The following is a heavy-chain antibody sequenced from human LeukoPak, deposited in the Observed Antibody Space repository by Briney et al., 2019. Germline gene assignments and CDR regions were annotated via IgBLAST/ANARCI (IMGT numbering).Heavy chain of an antibody. CDR1: GGTFSSYA. J-gene: IGHJ4*02. V-gene: IGHV1-8*02. CDR2: MNPNSGNT. Sequence: GASVKVSCKASGGTFSSYAINWVRQATGQGLEWMGWMNPNSGNTGYAQKFQGRVTMTRNTSISTAYMELSSLRSEDTAVYYCARGAYYDSSGYYFGYWGQGTLVTVSS. D-gene: IGHD3-22*01. CDR3: ARGAYYDSSGYYFGY.